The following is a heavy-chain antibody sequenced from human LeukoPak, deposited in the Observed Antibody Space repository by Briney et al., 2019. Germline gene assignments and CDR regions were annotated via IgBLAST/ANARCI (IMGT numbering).Heavy chain of an antibody. CDR3: AREAMYSYGNNFDY. CDR2: IYYSGST. D-gene: IGHD5-18*01. Sequence: SETLSLTCTVSGGSVSSGSYYWSWIGQPPGKGLEWIGYIYYSGSTNYNPSLKSRVTISVDTSKNQFSLKLSSVTAADTAVYHCAREAMYSYGNNFDYWGQGTLVTVSS. V-gene: IGHV4-61*01. CDR1: GGSVSSGSYY. J-gene: IGHJ4*02.